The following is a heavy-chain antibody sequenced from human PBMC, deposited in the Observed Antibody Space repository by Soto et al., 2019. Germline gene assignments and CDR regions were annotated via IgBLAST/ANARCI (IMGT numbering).Heavy chain of an antibody. CDR2: IYWDDDK. J-gene: IGHJ4*02. D-gene: IGHD3-9*01. Sequence: QITLKESGPTLVKPTQTLTLTCTFSGFSLSTSGVGVGWIRQPPGKALEWLALIYWDDDKRYSPSLKSRPTTPNPTPKHQVVLTMTNMAPVDPATYYCAHHSFCYFAFDYFGQRTLVTVSS. CDR1: GFSLSTSGVG. CDR3: AHHSFCYFAFDY. V-gene: IGHV2-5*02.